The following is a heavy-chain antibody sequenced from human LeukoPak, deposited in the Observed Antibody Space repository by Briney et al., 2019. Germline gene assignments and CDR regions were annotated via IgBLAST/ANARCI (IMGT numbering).Heavy chain of an antibody. D-gene: IGHD1-1*01. CDR2: ISGNSDSI. Sequence: GGSLRLSCAASGFTFNFYSMNWVRQAPGKGLEWVSSISGNSDSIYYADSVEGRFTVSRDNAEDSLFLQMNSLTAEDTAVYYCARTTDGYNFNAGYCGQGPLVTVSS. J-gene: IGHJ4*02. CDR3: ARTTDGYNFNAGY. CDR1: GFTFNFYS. V-gene: IGHV3-21*01.